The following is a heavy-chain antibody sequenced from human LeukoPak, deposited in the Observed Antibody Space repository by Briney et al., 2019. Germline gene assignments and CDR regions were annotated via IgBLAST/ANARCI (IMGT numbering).Heavy chain of an antibody. V-gene: IGHV1-69*05. J-gene: IGHJ6*03. D-gene: IGHD2-2*01. CDR2: IIPISGTA. CDR3: ARGLQYQLLKALGYYYMDV. Sequence: SVKVSCKASGGTFSSHAIAWVRQAPGQGPEWMGGIIPISGTANYAQKFQGRVTITTDESTSAAYMELSSLTSDDTAVYYCARGLQYQLLKALGYYYMDVWGEGTTVTVSS. CDR1: GGTFSSHA.